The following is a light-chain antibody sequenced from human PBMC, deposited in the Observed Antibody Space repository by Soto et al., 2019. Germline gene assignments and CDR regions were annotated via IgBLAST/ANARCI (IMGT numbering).Light chain of an antibody. CDR1: SSDVGGYNF. CDR2: EVS. CDR3: SSYTTSSTVV. V-gene: IGLV2-14*03. Sequence: QSALTQPASVFGSPGQSITFSCTGISSDVGGYNFVSWYQQHPGKAPKLMIYEVSSRPSGVPNRFSGSKSGNTASLTISGLQAEDEADYYCSSYTTSSTVVFGTGTKLTVL. J-gene: IGLJ1*01.